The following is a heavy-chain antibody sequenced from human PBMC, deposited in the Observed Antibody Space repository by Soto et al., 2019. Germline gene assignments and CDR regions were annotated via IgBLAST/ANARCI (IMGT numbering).Heavy chain of an antibody. J-gene: IGHJ4*02. CDR2: INPNSGGT. Sequence: ASVKVSCKASGYTFTGYYMHWVREAPGQGLEWMGWINPNSGGTNYAQKFQGRVTMTRDTSISTAYMELSRLRSDDTAVYYCARDPGTAPYYFDYWGQGTLVTVS. V-gene: IGHV1-2*02. CDR1: GYTFTGYY. D-gene: IGHD1-1*01. CDR3: ARDPGTAPYYFDY.